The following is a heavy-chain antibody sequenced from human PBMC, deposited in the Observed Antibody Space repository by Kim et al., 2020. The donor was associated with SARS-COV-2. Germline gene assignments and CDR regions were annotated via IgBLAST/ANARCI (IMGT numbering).Heavy chain of an antibody. V-gene: IGHV3-23*01. CDR2: IGYGGNT. CDR1: GFTFSTSA. Sequence: GGSLRLSCAASGFTFSTSAMSWVRQAPGKGLEWVSGIGYGGNTHYAGSVKGRFTISRDNARNTLYLQMSGLRAEDSAVYSCARSTMPGGLRYGLDVWGQGTTVTVSS. J-gene: IGHJ6*02. CDR3: ARSTMPGGLRYGLDV. D-gene: IGHD1-1*01.